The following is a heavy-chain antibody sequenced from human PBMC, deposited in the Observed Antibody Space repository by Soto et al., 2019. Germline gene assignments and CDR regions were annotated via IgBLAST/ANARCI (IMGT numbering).Heavy chain of an antibody. CDR3: ARDGGFCTNGVCPVYYYYGMDV. J-gene: IGHJ6*02. D-gene: IGHD2-8*01. CDR1: GGSISSRGYY. V-gene: IGHV4-39*07. Sequence: SETLSLTCTVSGGSISSRGYYWGWIRQPPGKGLEWIGTIYYSGTTYNNPSLKSRVTISVDTSNNQFSLKLSSVTAADTAVYYCARDGGFCTNGVCPVYYYYGMDVWGQGTTVTVYS. CDR2: IYYSGTT.